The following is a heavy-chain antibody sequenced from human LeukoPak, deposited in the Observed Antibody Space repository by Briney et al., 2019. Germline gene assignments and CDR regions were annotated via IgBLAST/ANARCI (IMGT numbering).Heavy chain of an antibody. V-gene: IGHV4-39*07. CDR2: IFYSGST. D-gene: IGHD5-24*01. CDR3: AGRLWRRDGYNLSAFDI. Sequence: SETLSLTCTVSGGSISSSNYYWGWIRQPPGKGLEWIGSIFYSGSTYYNPSLKSRLSISVDTSKNQFSLKLSSVTAADTAVYYCAGRLWRRDGYNLSAFDIWGQGTMVTVSS. CDR1: GGSISSSNYY. J-gene: IGHJ3*02.